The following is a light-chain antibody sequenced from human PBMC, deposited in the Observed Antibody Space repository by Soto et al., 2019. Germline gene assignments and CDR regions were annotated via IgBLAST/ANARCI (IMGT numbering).Light chain of an antibody. Sequence: DIVMTQSPLSLPVTPGEPASISCRSSQSLLHSNGYNYLDWYLQKPGQSPQLLIYLGSNRASGVPERFSGSGSGTDFTLKINRVEAEDVGVYYCMQTLQTPRTFGQGTKVEIK. CDR2: LGS. J-gene: IGKJ1*01. CDR1: QSLLHSNGYNY. V-gene: IGKV2-28*01. CDR3: MQTLQTPRT.